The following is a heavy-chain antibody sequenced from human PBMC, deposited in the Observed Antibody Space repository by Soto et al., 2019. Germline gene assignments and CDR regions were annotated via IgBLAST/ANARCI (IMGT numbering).Heavy chain of an antibody. D-gene: IGHD6-13*01. CDR3: ARVVSSSWYRVDY. CDR1: GYTFTSYA. CDR2: INAGNGNT. V-gene: IGHV1-3*01. Sequence: AASVKVSCKASGYTFTSYAMHWVRQAPGQRLEWMGWINAGNGNTKYSQKFQGRVTITRDTSASTAYMELSSLRSEDTAVYYCARVVSSSWYRVDYWGQGTLVTVSS. J-gene: IGHJ4*02.